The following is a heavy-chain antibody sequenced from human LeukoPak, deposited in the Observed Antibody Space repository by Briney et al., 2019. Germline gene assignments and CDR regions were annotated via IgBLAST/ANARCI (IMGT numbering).Heavy chain of an antibody. Sequence: SETLSLTCTVSSGSISSSSCYWGWLRQPPGTGLEWLGSIYYSGSTYYNPSLKSRVTISVDTSKNQFSLKLSSVTAADTAVYYCARWDSGSYYHYFDYWGQGTLVTVSS. CDR3: ARWDSGSYYHYFDY. CDR1: SGSISSSSCY. CDR2: IYYSGST. J-gene: IGHJ4*02. D-gene: IGHD1-26*01. V-gene: IGHV4-39*01.